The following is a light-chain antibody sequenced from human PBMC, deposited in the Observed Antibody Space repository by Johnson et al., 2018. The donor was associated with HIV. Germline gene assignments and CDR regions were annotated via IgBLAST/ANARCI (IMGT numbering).Light chain of an antibody. CDR3: GTWDSRLNVYL. CDR2: EST. J-gene: IGLJ1*01. V-gene: IGLV1-51*02. Sequence: QSFLTQPPSVSAAPGQKVTISCSGSNSNIGNNYVSWYQQLPGTAPKLLIYESTNRPSGIPDQFSGSKSGTSATLGISGLQTGDEADYYCGTWDSRLNVYLFGPGTKVTVL. CDR1: NSNIGNNY.